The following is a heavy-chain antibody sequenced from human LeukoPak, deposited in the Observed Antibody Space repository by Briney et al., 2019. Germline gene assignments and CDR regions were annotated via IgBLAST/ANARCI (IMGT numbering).Heavy chain of an antibody. Sequence: GGSLRLSCAASGFTFSSYAMHWVRQAPGKGLEWVAFIRYDGSNKYYADSVKGRFTISRDNSKNTLYLQMNSLRAEDTAVYYCAKIYGVPLFPNAFDIWGQGTMVTVSS. CDR3: AKIYGVPLFPNAFDI. V-gene: IGHV3-30*02. J-gene: IGHJ3*02. D-gene: IGHD3-10*01. CDR1: GFTFSSYA. CDR2: IRYDGSNK.